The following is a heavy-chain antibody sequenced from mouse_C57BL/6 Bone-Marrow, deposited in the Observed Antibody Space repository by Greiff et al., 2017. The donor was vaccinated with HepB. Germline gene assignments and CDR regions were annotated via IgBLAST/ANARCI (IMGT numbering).Heavy chain of an antibody. J-gene: IGHJ2*01. CDR1: GYTFTSYG. CDR2: IYPRSGNT. CDR3: ARCHYCGSSYYFDY. D-gene: IGHD1-1*01. V-gene: IGHV1-81*01. Sequence: QVQLQQPGAELVRPGASVKLSCKASGYTFTSYGISWVKQRTGQGLEWIGEIYPRSGNTYYNEKFKGKATLTADKSSSTAYMELRSLTSEDSAVYFCARCHYCGSSYYFDYWGQGTTLTVSS.